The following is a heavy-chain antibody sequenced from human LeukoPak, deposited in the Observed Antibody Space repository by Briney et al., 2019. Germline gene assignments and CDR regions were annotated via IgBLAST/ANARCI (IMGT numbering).Heavy chain of an antibody. CDR1: GGSIRSYY. Sequence: SETLSLTCTVSGGSIRSYYWSWIRQPAGKGLEWIGRIYTSGSTNYNPSLKSRVTMSVDTSKNQFPLKLSSVTAADTAVYYCARGRKYTSGYRVTELGSGYSDYWGQGTLVTVSS. CDR3: ARGRKYTSGYRVTELGSGYSDY. V-gene: IGHV4-4*07. D-gene: IGHD5-18*01. J-gene: IGHJ4*02. CDR2: IYTSGST.